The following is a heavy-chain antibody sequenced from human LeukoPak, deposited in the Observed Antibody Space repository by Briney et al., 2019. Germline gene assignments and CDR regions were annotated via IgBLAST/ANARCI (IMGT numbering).Heavy chain of an antibody. J-gene: IGHJ5*02. Sequence: SSETLSLTCTVSGGSISSGGYYWSWIRQPPGKGLEWIGYIYYSGSTNYNPSLKSRVTISVDTSKNQFSLKLSSVTAADTAVYYCARRINTNYYYGSGSYGDWFDPWGQGTLVTVSS. CDR3: ARRINTNYYYGSGSYGDWFDP. CDR2: IYYSGST. V-gene: IGHV4-61*08. CDR1: GGSISSGGYY. D-gene: IGHD3-10*01.